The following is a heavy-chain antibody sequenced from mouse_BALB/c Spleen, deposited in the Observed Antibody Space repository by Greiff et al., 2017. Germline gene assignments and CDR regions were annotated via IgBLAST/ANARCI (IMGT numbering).Heavy chain of an antibody. J-gene: IGHJ4*01. CDR3: AMDYYGSSLYAMDY. CDR1: GFAFSSYD. D-gene: IGHD1-1*01. CDR2: ISSGGGST. V-gene: IGHV5-12-1*01. Sequence: EVKLVESGGGLVKPGGSLKLSCAASGFAFSSYDMSWVRQTPEKRLEWVAYISSGGGSTYYPDTVKGRFTISRDNAKNTLYLQMSSLKSEDTAMYYCAMDYYGSSLYAMDYWGQGTSVTVSS.